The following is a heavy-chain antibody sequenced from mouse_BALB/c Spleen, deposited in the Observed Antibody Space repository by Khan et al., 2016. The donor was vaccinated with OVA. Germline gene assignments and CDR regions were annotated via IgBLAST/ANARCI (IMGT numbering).Heavy chain of an antibody. CDR2: IDPAKGNS. V-gene: IGHV14-3*02. CDR1: GFNIKDTY. CDR3: ARNDGYDVVY. Sequence: VQLQQSGAELVKPGASVKLSCTASGFNIKDTYLHWVKQRPEQGLEWIGRIDPAKGNSKYDPKFQVKATLTADTSSTTAYLQLSSLTSEDTAVYDCARNDGYDVVYWGQGTTLTVSS. D-gene: IGHD2-2*01. J-gene: IGHJ2*01.